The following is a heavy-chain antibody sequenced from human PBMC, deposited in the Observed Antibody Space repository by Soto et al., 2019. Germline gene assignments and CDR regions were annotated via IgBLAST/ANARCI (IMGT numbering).Heavy chain of an antibody. J-gene: IGHJ4*02. D-gene: IGHD3-3*01. V-gene: IGHV3-30*18. CDR1: GFTFSSYG. CDR2: ISYDGSNK. CDR3: AKDAREWPFDY. Sequence: QVQLVKSGGGVVQPGRSLRLSCAASGFTFSSYGMHWVRQAPGKGLEWVAVISYDGSNKYYADSVKGRFTISRDNSKNTLYLQMNSLRAEDTAVYYCAKDAREWPFDYWGQGTLVTVSS.